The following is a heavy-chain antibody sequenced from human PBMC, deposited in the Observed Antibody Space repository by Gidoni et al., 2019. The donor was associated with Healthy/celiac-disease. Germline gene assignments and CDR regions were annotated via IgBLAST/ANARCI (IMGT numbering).Heavy chain of an antibody. Sequence: QVQLQQWGAGLLKPSETLSLTCAVYGGSFSGYYWSWIRQPPGKGLEWIGEINHSGSTNYNPSLKSRVTISVDTSKNQFSLKLSSVTAADTAVYYCVRVVAGSYYFDYWGQGTLVTVSS. J-gene: IGHJ4*02. CDR2: INHSGST. V-gene: IGHV4-34*01. CDR3: VRVVAGSYYFDY. CDR1: GGSFSGYY. D-gene: IGHD1-26*01.